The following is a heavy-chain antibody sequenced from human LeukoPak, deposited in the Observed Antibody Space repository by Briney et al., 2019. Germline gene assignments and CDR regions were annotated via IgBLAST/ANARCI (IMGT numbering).Heavy chain of an antibody. CDR1: GGTFSSYA. D-gene: IGHD3-22*01. Sequence: GSSVKVSCKASGGTFSSYAISWVRQAPGQGLEWMGGIIPIFGTANYAQKFQGRVTITTDESTSTAYMELGSLRSEDTAAYYCARGGYYYDSSGYYYVPDYYFDYWGQGTLVTVSS. CDR3: ARGGYYYDSSGYYYVPDYYFDY. CDR2: IIPIFGTA. V-gene: IGHV1-69*05. J-gene: IGHJ4*02.